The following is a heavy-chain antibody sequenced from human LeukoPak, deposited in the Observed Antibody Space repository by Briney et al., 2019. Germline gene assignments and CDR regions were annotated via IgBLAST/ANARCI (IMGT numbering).Heavy chain of an antibody. Sequence: GDSLRLSCAASGFTFSNYAMTWVRQVPGKGLEWVSTISSDGVVTYYADSVKGRFTISRDNSKNTLYLQMISLRAEDAAFYYCASHYGSGGYYCFDYWGQGTLVTVSS. D-gene: IGHD3-22*01. CDR2: ISSDGVVT. V-gene: IGHV3-23*01. CDR3: ASHYGSGGYYCFDY. J-gene: IGHJ4*02. CDR1: GFTFSNYA.